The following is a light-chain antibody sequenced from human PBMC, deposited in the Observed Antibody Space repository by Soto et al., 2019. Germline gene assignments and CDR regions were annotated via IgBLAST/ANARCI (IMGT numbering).Light chain of an antibody. CDR2: EVS. J-gene: IGLJ2*01. CDR1: SSDVGGYNY. Sequence: QSALTQPASVSGSPGQSITISCTGTSSDVGGYNYVSWYQQHPGKAPKLMIYEVSNRPSGVSNRFSGSKSGNTASLTISGLQAEDEADYYCSSYTSSSTSVVFDGGTKLTVL. CDR3: SSYTSSSTSVV. V-gene: IGLV2-14*01.